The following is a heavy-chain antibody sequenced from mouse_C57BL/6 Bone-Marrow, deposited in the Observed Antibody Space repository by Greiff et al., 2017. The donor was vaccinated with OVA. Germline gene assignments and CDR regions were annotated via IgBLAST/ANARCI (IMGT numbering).Heavy chain of an antibody. CDR1: GFTFSDYY. J-gene: IGHJ2*01. CDR3: ARSVVTTPFDY. V-gene: IGHV5-16*01. Sequence: EVHLVESEGGLVQPGRSMKLSCTASGFTFSDYYMAWVRQVPEKGLEWVANINYDGSSTYYLDSLKSRFIISRDNAKNILYLQMSSLKSEDTATYYCARSVVTTPFDYWGQGTTLTVSS. CDR2: INYDGSST. D-gene: IGHD2-2*01.